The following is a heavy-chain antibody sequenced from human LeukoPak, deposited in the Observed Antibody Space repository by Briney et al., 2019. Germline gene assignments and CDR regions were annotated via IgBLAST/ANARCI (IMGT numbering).Heavy chain of an antibody. Sequence: SETLSLTCTVSGGSISSRDYYWGWIRQPPGKGLEWTGSIYYGGNTYYNPSLKSRVTISVDTSMNHFSLKLSFVTTADTAVYYCARALGYCSGGSCTRGYNWFDPWGQGTLVTVPS. CDR2: IYYGGNT. D-gene: IGHD2-15*01. V-gene: IGHV4-39*02. J-gene: IGHJ5*02. CDR3: ARALGYCSGGSCTRGYNWFDP. CDR1: GGSISSRDYY.